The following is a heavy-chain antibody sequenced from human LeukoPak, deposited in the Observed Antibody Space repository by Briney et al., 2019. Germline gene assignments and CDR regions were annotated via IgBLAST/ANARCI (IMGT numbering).Heavy chain of an antibody. CDR1: GFTFSSYA. Sequence: PGGSLRLSCVVSGFTFSSYAMGWVRQAPGKGLEWVSAISSSGGSTYYADSVKGRFTISRDNSKNTLYLQMNSLRAEDTAIYYCAKDSGSVRYYFDYWGQGTLVTVSS. CDR2: ISSSGGST. D-gene: IGHD6-19*01. V-gene: IGHV3-23*01. CDR3: AKDSGSVRYYFDY. J-gene: IGHJ4*02.